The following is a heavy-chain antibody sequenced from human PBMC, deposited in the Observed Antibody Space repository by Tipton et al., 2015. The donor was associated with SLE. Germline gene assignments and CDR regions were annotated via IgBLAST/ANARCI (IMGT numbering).Heavy chain of an antibody. V-gene: IGHV4-59*01. CDR3: ARVGFTEMATTPQGHFDL. CDR2: IYYSGST. Sequence: LRLSCTVSGGSISSYYWSWIRQPPGKGLEWIGYIYYSGSTNYNPSLKSRVIISVDTSKNQFSLKLSSVTAADTAVYYCARVGFTEMATTPQGHFDLWGRGTLVTVSS. J-gene: IGHJ2*01. CDR1: GGSISSYY. D-gene: IGHD5-24*01.